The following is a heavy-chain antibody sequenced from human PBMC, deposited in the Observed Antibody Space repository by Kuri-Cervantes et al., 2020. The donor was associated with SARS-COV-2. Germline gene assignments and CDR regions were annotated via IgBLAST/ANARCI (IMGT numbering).Heavy chain of an antibody. Sequence: GESLKISCAASGFTFSNAWMSWVRQAPGKGLEWVGRIKSKTDGGTTDYAAPVKSRFTISRDDSKNTLYMQMNSLKTEDTAVYYCTTDLTYSYGDFYYYYYMDVWGKGTTVTVSS. CDR3: TTDLTYSYGDFYYYYYMDV. CDR1: GFTFSNAW. V-gene: IGHV3-15*01. J-gene: IGHJ6*03. CDR2: IKSKTDGGTT. D-gene: IGHD5-18*01.